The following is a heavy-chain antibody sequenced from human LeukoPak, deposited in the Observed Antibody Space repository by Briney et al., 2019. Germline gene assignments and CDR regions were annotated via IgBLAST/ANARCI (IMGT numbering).Heavy chain of an antibody. V-gene: IGHV4-59*08. Sequence: PSETLSLTCSVSGRSVSSYYWSWIRQSPGKCLEWIGYIHNSGRTNYNPSLKSRVTGFVDTSKNQVSLRLSSVTAADTAVYYCARHGTISSESYFDYWGQGALVTVSS. CDR1: GRSVSSYY. J-gene: IGHJ4*02. CDR2: IHNSGRT. D-gene: IGHD1-14*01. CDR3: ARHGTISSESYFDY.